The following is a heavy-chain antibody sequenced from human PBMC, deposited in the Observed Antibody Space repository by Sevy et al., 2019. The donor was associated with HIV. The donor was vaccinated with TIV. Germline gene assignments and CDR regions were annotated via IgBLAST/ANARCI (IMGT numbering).Heavy chain of an antibody. CDR1: GGSVSSGSYY. D-gene: IGHD3-10*01. CDR3: ARDLLMVRGLRNYYYYGMDV. Sequence: SETLSLTCTVSGGSVSSGSYYWSWIRQPPGKGLEWIGYIYYSGSTNYNPSLKSRVTISVDTSKTQFSLKLSSVTAADTAVYYCARDLLMVRGLRNYYYYGMDVWGQGTTVTVSS. CDR2: IYYSGST. J-gene: IGHJ6*02. V-gene: IGHV4-61*01.